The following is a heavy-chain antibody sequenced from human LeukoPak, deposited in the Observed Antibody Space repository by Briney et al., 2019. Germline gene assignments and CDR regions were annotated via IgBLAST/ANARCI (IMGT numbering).Heavy chain of an antibody. CDR1: GYSFTSYW. Sequence: GESLKISCKGSGYSFTSYWIGWVRQMPGKGLEWMGIIYPGDSDTRYSPSFQGQVTISADKSISTAYLQWSSLKASDTAMYYCARRLGGDYITYHAFDIWGQGTMVTVSS. D-gene: IGHD4-17*01. CDR3: ARRLGGDYITYHAFDI. CDR2: IYPGDSDT. V-gene: IGHV5-51*01. J-gene: IGHJ3*02.